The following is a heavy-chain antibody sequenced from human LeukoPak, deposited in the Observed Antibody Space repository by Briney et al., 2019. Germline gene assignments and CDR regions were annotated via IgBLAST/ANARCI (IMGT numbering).Heavy chain of an antibody. CDR2: IYPGDSDT. CDR3: ARIIKYSSGWVYYFDY. V-gene: IGHV5-51*01. Sequence: GESLKISCKGSGYSFTSYWIGWVRQMPGKGLEWMGIIYPGDSDTRYSPSFQGQVTISADKSISTAYLQWSSLKASDTAMYYCARIIKYSSGWVYYFDYWGQGTLVTVSS. D-gene: IGHD6-19*01. J-gene: IGHJ4*02. CDR1: GYSFTSYW.